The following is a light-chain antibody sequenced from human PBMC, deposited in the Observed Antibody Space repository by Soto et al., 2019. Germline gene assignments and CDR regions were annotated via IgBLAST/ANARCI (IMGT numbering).Light chain of an antibody. CDR1: QSLVYTDGDNY. CDR3: MQGTHWPPYT. V-gene: IGKV2-30*01. J-gene: IGKJ2*01. CDR2: RVS. Sequence: DVVVTQSPLSLPVTLGRPASISCRSRQSLVYTDGDNYLNWCQQRPGQSPRRLIYRVSNRGSGFPDRFSGSGSGTDFTLKISRVEAEDVGVSYCMQGTHWPPYTFGQGTKLEIK.